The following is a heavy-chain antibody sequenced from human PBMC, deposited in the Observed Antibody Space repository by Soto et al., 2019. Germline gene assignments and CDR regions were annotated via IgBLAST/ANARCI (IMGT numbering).Heavy chain of an antibody. V-gene: IGHV3-21*06. J-gene: IGHJ4*02. CDR3: ARGCEDLTSIFDY. Sequence: EVQLVESGGGLVKPGGSLRLSCAASGFTFTRYSMNWVRQAPGKGLEWVSSISSTTNYIYYGDSMKGRFTISRDNAKNSLYLEMSSLRAEDTAVYYCARGCEDLTSIFDYWGQGTLVTVSS. CDR2: ISSTTNYI. CDR1: GFTFTRYS.